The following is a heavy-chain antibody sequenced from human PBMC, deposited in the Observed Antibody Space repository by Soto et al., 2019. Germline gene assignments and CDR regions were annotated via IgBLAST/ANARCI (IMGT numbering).Heavy chain of an antibody. V-gene: IGHV4-59*01. J-gene: IGHJ3*01. Sequence: LSLTCTVSGGAISVYTWNWIRQAPGKGPEWLGYIYGSGSANYNPSLKSRLTISVDTSKNQFSLNLSSVTAADTAIYYCARGQTVRAFEFWGQGTKVTVSS. D-gene: IGHD2-21*02. CDR2: IYGSGSA. CDR3: ARGQTVRAFEF. CDR1: GGAISVYT.